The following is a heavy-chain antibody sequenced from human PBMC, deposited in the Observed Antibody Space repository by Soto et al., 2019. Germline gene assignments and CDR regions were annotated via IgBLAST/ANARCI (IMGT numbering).Heavy chain of an antibody. J-gene: IGHJ4*02. D-gene: IGHD3-16*01. CDR3: ASGRVLDY. CDR2: INQDGGVQ. V-gene: IGHV3-7*01. CDR1: GFTFRSYW. Sequence: EVQLEESGGGLVQPGGSLRLSCAASGFTFRSYWMTWLRQAPGKGLEWVANINQDGGVQFYADSVKGRFTISRDNAKNSVYLQMNSLRVEDTAVFYCASGRVLDYWGQGTLVTVSS.